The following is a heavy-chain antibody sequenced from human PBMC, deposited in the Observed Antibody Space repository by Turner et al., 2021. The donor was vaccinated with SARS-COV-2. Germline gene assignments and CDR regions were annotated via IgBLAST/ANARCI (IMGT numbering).Heavy chain of an antibody. J-gene: IGHJ1*01. V-gene: IGHV4-34*01. D-gene: IGHD2-21*02. CDR3: ARDGGDPPRYFQH. CDR2: INHSGST. CDR1: GGSFSGYY. Sequence: QVQLQQWGAGLLKPSETLSLTCAVYGGSFSGYYWSWIRQPPGKGLEWIGEINHSGSTDYNPSLKSRVTISVDTSKNQFSLKLSSVTAADTAVYYCARDGGDPPRYFQHWGQGTLVTVSS.